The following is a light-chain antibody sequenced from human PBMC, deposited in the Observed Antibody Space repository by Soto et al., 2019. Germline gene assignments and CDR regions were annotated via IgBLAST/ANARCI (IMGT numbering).Light chain of an antibody. Sequence: QSVLTXPASVSGSPGQSITISCTGTSSDVGGYNYVSWYQQHPGKAPKLMIYEVTNRPSGVSNRFSGSKSGNTASLTISGLQAEDEAAYYCSSYTSRSTLVFGTGTKVTVL. CDR3: SSYTSRSTLV. CDR1: SSDVGGYNY. J-gene: IGLJ1*01. V-gene: IGLV2-14*01. CDR2: EVT.